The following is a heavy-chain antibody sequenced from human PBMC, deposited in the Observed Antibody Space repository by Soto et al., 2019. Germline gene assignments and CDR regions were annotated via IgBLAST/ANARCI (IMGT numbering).Heavy chain of an antibody. Sequence: GESLQISCKGSGYSFTSYWISWVRQMPGKGLEWMGRIDPSDSYTNYSPSFQGHVTISADKSISTAYLQWSSLKASDTAMYYCARHRYCSSSSCYTSSYYGMDVWGQGTPVTVSS. J-gene: IGHJ6*02. D-gene: IGHD2-2*02. CDR2: IDPSDSYT. V-gene: IGHV5-10-1*01. CDR3: ARHRYCSSSSCYTSSYYGMDV. CDR1: GYSFTSYW.